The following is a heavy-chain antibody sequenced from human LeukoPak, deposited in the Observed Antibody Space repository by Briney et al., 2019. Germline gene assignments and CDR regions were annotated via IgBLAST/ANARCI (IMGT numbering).Heavy chain of an antibody. CDR3: AKDHEWELPGAFDY. V-gene: IGHV3-23*01. D-gene: IGHD1-26*01. CDR1: GFTFSSYA. Sequence: GRSLRLSCAASGFTFSSYAMSWVRQAPGKGLEWVSAISGSGGSTYYADSMKGRFTISRDNSKNTLYLQMNSLRAEDTAVYYCAKDHEWELPGAFDYWGQGTLVTVSS. CDR2: ISGSGGST. J-gene: IGHJ4*02.